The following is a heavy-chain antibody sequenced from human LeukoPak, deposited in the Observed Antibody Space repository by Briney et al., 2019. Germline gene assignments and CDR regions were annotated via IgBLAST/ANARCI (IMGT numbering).Heavy chain of an antibody. V-gene: IGHV3-33*01. Sequence: SGGSLRLSCAASGFTFSNYGMHWVRQAPGKGLEWVALIWYDGRTKFHADSVKGRFTISRDNSKNTLYLQMDSLRDEDTAVYYCAREWGRIAVAGGPGYWGQGAWVTVSS. CDR3: AREWGRIAVAGGPGY. D-gene: IGHD6-19*01. CDR2: IWYDGRTK. CDR1: GFTFSNYG. J-gene: IGHJ4*02.